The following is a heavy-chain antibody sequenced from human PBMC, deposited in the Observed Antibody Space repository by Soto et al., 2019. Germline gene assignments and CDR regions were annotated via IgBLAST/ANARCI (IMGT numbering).Heavy chain of an antibody. CDR1: GFTFSSYE. CDR2: ISSSGSTI. J-gene: IGHJ4*02. D-gene: IGHD3-22*01. CDR3: AREGSSGDPDY. V-gene: IGHV3-48*03. Sequence: GSLRLSCAASGFTFSSYEMNWVRQAPGKGLEWVSYISSSGSTIYYADSVKGRFTISRDNAKNSLYLQMNSLRAEDTAVYYCAREGSSGDPDYWGQGTLVTVSS.